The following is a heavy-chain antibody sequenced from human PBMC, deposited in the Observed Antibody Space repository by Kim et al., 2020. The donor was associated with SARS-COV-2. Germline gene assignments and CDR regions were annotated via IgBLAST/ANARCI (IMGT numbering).Heavy chain of an antibody. CDR2: ISAYNGYT. D-gene: IGHD3-10*01. CDR1: GYTFTSYA. Sequence: ASVKVSCKASGYTFTSYAISWVRQAPGQGLDWMGWISAYNGYTNYAQKLQGRVSMTTDTSTNTAYMELRSLRSDDTAVYYCARSNYYGSGSDDYYYYGMDVWGQGTTVTVSS. V-gene: IGHV1-18*01. J-gene: IGHJ6*02. CDR3: ARSNYYGSGSDDYYYYGMDV.